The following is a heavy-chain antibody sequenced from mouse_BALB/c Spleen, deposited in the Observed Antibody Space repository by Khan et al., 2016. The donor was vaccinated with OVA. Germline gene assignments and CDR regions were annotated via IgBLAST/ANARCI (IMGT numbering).Heavy chain of an antibody. J-gene: IGHJ1*01. CDR1: GISITSGNYR. V-gene: IGHV3-5*02. CDR2: IYYSGTV. Sequence: EVQLQESGPGLVKPSQTVSLTCTVTGISITSGNYRWSWIQQFPGNKLEWIGNIYYSGTVTYNPSLTSRTTITRDTSKNQFFLEMNSLTAEDTATYYCARDYGSRYWYFDVWGAGTTVTVSS. CDR3: ARDYGSRYWYFDV. D-gene: IGHD1-1*01.